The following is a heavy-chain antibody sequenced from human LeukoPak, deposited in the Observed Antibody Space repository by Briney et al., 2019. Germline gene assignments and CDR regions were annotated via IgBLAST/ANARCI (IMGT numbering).Heavy chain of an antibody. D-gene: IGHD2-15*01. CDR1: GFTFSSYA. V-gene: IGHV3-64*01. CDR3: AREMGGAADY. J-gene: IGHJ4*02. CDR2: ISSNGGST. Sequence: GGSLRLSCAASGFTFSSYAMHWVRQAPGKGLEYVSAISSNGGSTYYANSVKGRFTISRDNSKNTLYLQMGSLRAEDTAVYYCAREMGGAADYWGQGTLVTVSS.